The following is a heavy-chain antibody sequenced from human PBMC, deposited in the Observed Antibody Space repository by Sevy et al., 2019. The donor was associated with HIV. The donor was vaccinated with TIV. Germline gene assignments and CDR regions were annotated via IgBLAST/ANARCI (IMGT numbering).Heavy chain of an antibody. CDR2: ISASGSVT. V-gene: IGHV3-23*01. CDR1: GFYFNNYV. CDR3: VKDTPFRRFTLSGMAGAHEYYFDY. J-gene: IGHJ4*02. D-gene: IGHD3-3*01. Sequence: GGSLRLSCAASGFYFNNYVMTWVGQAPGKGLEWVSTISASGSVTYYSDSVRGRFTISRDNSRNTASLQMNSLRVEDTAIYYCVKDTPFRRFTLSGMAGAHEYYFDYWGQGTRVTVSS.